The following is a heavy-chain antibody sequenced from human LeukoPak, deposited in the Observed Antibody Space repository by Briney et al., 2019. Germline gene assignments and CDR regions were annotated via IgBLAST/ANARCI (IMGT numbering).Heavy chain of an antibody. V-gene: IGHV3-23*01. D-gene: IGHD1-26*01. J-gene: IGHJ4*02. Sequence: GGSLRLSCAASGFTFSSYAMSWVRQAPGKGLEWVSGISSSGSNTYHADSVKGRFTISRDNSKNTLYLQMNSLRAEDTAVYYCAKGGSYVSFDYWGQGTLVTVSS. CDR3: AKGGSYVSFDY. CDR2: ISSSGSNT. CDR1: GFTFSSYA.